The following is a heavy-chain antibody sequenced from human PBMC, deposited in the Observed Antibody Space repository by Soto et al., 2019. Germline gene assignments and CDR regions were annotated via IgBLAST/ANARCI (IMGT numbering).Heavy chain of an antibody. V-gene: IGHV3-30-3*01. J-gene: IGHJ6*02. Sequence: GSLRLSCAASGFTFSSYAMHWVRQAPGKGLEWVAVISYDGSNKYYADSVKGRFTISRDNSKNTLYLQMNSLRAEDTAVYYCARPQGRQQQLVYYYYYYGMDVWGQGTTVTVSS. CDR1: GFTFSSYA. CDR2: ISYDGSNK. CDR3: ARPQGRQQQLVYYYYYYGMDV. D-gene: IGHD6-13*01.